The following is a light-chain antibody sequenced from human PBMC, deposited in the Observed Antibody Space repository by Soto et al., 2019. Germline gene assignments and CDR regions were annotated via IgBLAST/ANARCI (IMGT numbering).Light chain of an antibody. CDR3: QQSYSTPYT. CDR1: QSIISY. Sequence: DIQMTQSPSSLSASVGDRVTITCRASQSIISYLNWYQQKPGTAPKLLIYAASSLQSGVPSRFSGSGSGTDFTLTISSLQPEDFATYYCQQSYSTPYTFGQGTKLEIK. V-gene: IGKV1-39*01. CDR2: AAS. J-gene: IGKJ2*01.